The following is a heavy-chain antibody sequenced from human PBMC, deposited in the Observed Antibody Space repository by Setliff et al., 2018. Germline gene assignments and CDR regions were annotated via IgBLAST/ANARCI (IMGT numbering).Heavy chain of an antibody. D-gene: IGHD3-22*01. CDR3: ARSSDSGYYHQRDAFDI. Sequence: AASVKVSCKASGYSFTSYDINWVRLAAGQGLEWLGWISPYNGNTKYAQTVQDRITMATDASTRTSYMELSSLRSDDTAVYFCARSSDSGYYHQRDAFDIWGQGTRVTVSS. CDR1: GYSFTSYD. CDR2: ISPYNGNT. V-gene: IGHV1-18*01. J-gene: IGHJ3*02.